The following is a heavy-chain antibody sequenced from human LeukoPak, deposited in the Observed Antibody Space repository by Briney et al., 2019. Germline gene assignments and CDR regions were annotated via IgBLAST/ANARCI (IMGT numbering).Heavy chain of an antibody. CDR3: AKDHSYTSSWYLY. J-gene: IGHJ4*02. V-gene: IGHV3-23*01. CDR1: GFTFSSCA. CDR2: ISGDGAGT. D-gene: IGHD6-13*01. Sequence: GGSLRLSCAASGFTFSSCAMSWGRQAPGKGLEWVSGISGDGAGTYYADSVKGRFTISRDNSKNTLYLQMNSLRAEDTAVYYCAKDHSYTSSWYLYWGQGTLVTVSS.